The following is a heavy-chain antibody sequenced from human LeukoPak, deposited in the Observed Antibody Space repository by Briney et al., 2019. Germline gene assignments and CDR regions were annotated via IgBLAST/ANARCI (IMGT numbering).Heavy chain of an antibody. CDR3: ARDPSDYGDPYHMDV. J-gene: IGHJ6*03. D-gene: IGHD4-17*01. CDR2: ISTSSSYI. Sequence: PGGSLRLSCAASGFTFSSYGMHWVRQAPGKGLEWVSCISTSSSYIYYADSVKGRFTTSRDNAKNSLYLQMNSLRAEDTAVYYCARDPSDYGDPYHMDVWGKGTTVTISS. V-gene: IGHV3-21*01. CDR1: GFTFSSYG.